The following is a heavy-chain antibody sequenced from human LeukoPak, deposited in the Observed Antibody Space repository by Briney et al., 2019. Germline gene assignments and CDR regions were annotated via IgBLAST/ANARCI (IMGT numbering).Heavy chain of an antibody. Sequence: SETLSLTCAVYGGSFSGYYWSWIRQPPGKGLEWIGEINHSGSTNYNPSLKSRVTISVDTSKNQFSLKLSSVTAADTAVYYCARGPYGDHPDYWGQGTLVTVSS. CDR3: ARGPYGDHPDY. V-gene: IGHV4-34*01. CDR2: INHSGST. D-gene: IGHD4-17*01. J-gene: IGHJ4*02. CDR1: GGSFSGYY.